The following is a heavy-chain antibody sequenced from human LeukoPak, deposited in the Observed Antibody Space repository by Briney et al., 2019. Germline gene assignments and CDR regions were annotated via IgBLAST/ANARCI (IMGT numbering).Heavy chain of an antibody. V-gene: IGHV3-33*01. D-gene: IGHD6-19*01. J-gene: IGHJ4*02. Sequence: GGSLRLSCAASGFTFSSYGLHWVREAPGKGLEWVAVIWYDGSNKYYADSVKGRFTISRDNSKNTLYLQMNSVRAEDTAVYYCARVRGDDKYSSGWYLDYWGQGTLVTVSS. CDR3: ARVRGDDKYSSGWYLDY. CDR1: GFTFSSYG. CDR2: IWYDGSNK.